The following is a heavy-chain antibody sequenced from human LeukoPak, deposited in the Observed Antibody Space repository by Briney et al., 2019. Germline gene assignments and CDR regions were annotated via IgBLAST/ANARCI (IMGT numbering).Heavy chain of an antibody. CDR3: ARPNITSYYDSRGYHAFDV. V-gene: IGHV5-51*01. J-gene: IGHJ3*01. CDR2: IYPDDSDT. Sequence: GESLKISCKGSGYRFNAYWIAWVRQMPGKGLEWMGIIYPDDSDTRYSPSFQGQVTISADKSVRTAYLQWSSLKASDTAMYYCARPNITSYYDSRGYHAFDVWGQGTMVT. D-gene: IGHD3-22*01. CDR1: GYRFNAYW.